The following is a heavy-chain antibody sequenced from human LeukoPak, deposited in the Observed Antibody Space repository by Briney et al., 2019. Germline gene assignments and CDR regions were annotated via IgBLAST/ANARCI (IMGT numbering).Heavy chain of an antibody. CDR2: ISYDGSHK. J-gene: IGHJ4*01. Sequence: GGSLRLSCAASGFTFSSYALHWVRQAPGKGLEWVAVISYDGSHKYYADSVKGRFTISRDNSKNTLYLQMNSLRPEDTALYYCARGSYGSGTEQYYFDNWAHGALVTVSS. CDR3: ARGSYGSGTEQYYFDN. D-gene: IGHD3-10*01. V-gene: IGHV3-30*04. CDR1: GFTFSSYA.